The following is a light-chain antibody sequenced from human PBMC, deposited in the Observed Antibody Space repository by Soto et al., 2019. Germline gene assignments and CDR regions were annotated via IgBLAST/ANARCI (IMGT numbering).Light chain of an antibody. Sequence: EIVLTQSPATLSVSPGERATLSCRASQSVSSNLAWYQQKPGQATRILIYGASTRATGIPARFSGNGSGTEFTLTISSLQSEDFAVYYCQQYNNWPPWTFGQGTKVEI. CDR2: GAS. V-gene: IGKV3-15*01. CDR3: QQYNNWPPWT. CDR1: QSVSSN. J-gene: IGKJ1*01.